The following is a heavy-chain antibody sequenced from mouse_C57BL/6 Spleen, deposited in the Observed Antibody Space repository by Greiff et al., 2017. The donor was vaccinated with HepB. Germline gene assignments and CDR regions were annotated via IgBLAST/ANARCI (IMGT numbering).Heavy chain of an antibody. V-gene: IGHV1-82*01. CDR3: ARGAGSRIYYAMDY. J-gene: IGHJ4*01. CDR2: IYPGDGDT. CDR1: GYAFSSSW. Sequence: QVQLQQSGPELVKPGASVKISCKASGYAFSSSWVNWVKQRPGKGLEWIGRIYPGDGDTNYNGKFKGKATLTADKSSSTAYMQLSSLTSEDSAVYFCARGAGSRIYYAMDYWGQGTSVTVSS. D-gene: IGHD1-1*01.